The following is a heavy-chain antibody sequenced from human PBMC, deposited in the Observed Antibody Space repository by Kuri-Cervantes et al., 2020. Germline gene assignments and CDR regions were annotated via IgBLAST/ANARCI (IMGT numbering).Heavy chain of an antibody. V-gene: IGHV3-7*03. Sequence: GGSLRLSCAASGFTFSSYWMSWVRQAPGKGLEWVANIKQDGSEKYYVDSVKGRFTISRDNAKNSLYLQMNSLRAEDTAVYYCAKSLFSGSYYHHYYSMDVWGKGTTVTVSS. CDR2: IKQDGSEK. D-gene: IGHD3-10*01. CDR1: GFTFSSYW. J-gene: IGHJ6*04. CDR3: AKSLFSGSYYHHYYSMDV.